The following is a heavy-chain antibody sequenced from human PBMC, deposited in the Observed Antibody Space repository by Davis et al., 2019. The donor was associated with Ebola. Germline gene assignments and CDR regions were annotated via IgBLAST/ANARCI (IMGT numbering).Heavy chain of an antibody. V-gene: IGHV4-30-4*07. Sequence: MPSETLSLTCAVSGGSISGGSFSWNWIRQLPGKALEWIGSVYSSGSTYYNPSLKSRVSISLDTSKNQFSLRVSSVTAADTAVYHCARGFCSSGGSCPPGNFWGQGTLVIVSS. J-gene: IGHJ1*01. CDR3: ARGFCSSGGSCPPGNF. CDR2: VYSSGST. D-gene: IGHD2-15*01. CDR1: GGSISGGSFS.